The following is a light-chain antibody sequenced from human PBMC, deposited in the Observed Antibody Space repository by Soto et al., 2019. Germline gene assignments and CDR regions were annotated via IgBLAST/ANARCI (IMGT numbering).Light chain of an antibody. CDR3: QSYDSSLSSYV. CDR2: GNS. V-gene: IGLV1-40*01. CDR1: SSNIGAGYD. Sequence: QSVLTQPPSVSGAPGQRVTISCTGSSSNIGAGYDVHGYQQLPGTAPKLLIYGNSNRPSGVTDRFYGSKSGTSASLAITGLQSEDEADYYGQSYDSSLSSYVFGTGTKVTVL. J-gene: IGLJ1*01.